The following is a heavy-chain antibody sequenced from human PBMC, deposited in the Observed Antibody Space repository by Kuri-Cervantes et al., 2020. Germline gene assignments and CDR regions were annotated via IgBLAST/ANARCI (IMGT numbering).Heavy chain of an antibody. V-gene: IGHV1-69*05. D-gene: IGHD3-3*01. CDR3: AKGYYNFWSGYYYYMDV. CDR1: GGTFSSYA. J-gene: IGHJ6*03. CDR2: IIPIFGTA. Sequence: SVKVSCKASGGTFSSYAISWVRQAPGQGLEWMGGIIPIFGTANYAQKFQGRVTITTDESTSTAYMELSSLRSEDTAMYYCAKGYYNFWSGYYYYMDVWGNGTTVTVSS.